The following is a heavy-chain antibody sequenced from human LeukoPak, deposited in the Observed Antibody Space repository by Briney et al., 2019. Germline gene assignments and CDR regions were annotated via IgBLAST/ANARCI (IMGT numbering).Heavy chain of an antibody. J-gene: IGHJ4*02. V-gene: IGHV3-74*01. CDR1: GFTFSSYW. CDR3: ARAGLAAAGKFDY. CDR2: INSDGSST. Sequence: GGSLRLSCAASGFTFSSYWMHWVRHAPGKGLVWVSRINSDGSSTSYADSVKGRFTISRDNAKNTLYLQMNSLRAEDTAVYYCARAGLAAAGKFDYWGQGTLVTVSS. D-gene: IGHD6-13*01.